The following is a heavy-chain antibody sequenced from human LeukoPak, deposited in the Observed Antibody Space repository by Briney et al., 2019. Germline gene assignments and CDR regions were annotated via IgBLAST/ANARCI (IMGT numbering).Heavy chain of an antibody. CDR3: ARRRAEGGSNGHCNWFDP. Sequence: SETLSLTCXVSGDSIXXXXXXXIRQPXGKXXXXXXXXXYSGSTNYNPSLKSXXXXXVDTTKNQFSLRLNSVTAADTAVYYCARRRAEGGSNGHCNWFDPWGQGTLVTVSS. CDR1: GDSIXXXX. D-gene: IGHD6-13*01. J-gene: IGHJ5*02. CDR2: XXYSGST. V-gene: IGHV4-59*08.